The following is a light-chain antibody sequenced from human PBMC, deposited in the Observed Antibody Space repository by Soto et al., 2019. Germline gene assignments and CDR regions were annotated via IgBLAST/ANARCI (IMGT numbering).Light chain of an antibody. J-gene: IGKJ4*01. V-gene: IGKV1-5*03. CDR2: KAS. Sequence: DIQMTQSPSTLSASVGDRVTITCRASQSISSWLAWYQQKPGKAPKLLIYKASSLESGVPSRFSDSGSGAAFTLTISSLQPDDFATYYCQQYNSYPLTFGGGTKVEIK. CDR1: QSISSW. CDR3: QQYNSYPLT.